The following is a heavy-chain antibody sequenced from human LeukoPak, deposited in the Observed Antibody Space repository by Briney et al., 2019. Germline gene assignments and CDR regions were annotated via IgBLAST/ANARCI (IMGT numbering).Heavy chain of an antibody. J-gene: IGHJ4*02. CDR2: IGSSSSTI. D-gene: IGHD5-18*01. Sequence: PGGSLRLSCAASEFTFRSHVMSWVRQAPGKGLEWVSYIGSSSSTIYYADSVKGRLTISRDNAKNSLYLQMNSLRAEDTAVYYCARGIYNYGPYFGHWGQGTLVTVSS. V-gene: IGHV3-48*01. CDR1: EFTFRSHV. CDR3: ARGIYNYGPYFGH.